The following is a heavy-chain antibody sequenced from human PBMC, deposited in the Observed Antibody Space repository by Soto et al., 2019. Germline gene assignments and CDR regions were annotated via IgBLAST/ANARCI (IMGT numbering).Heavy chain of an antibody. V-gene: IGHV1-24*01. D-gene: IGHD2-2*02. CDR1: GYTLTELS. CDR3: ATGYCSSTSCYNLDY. J-gene: IGHJ4*02. CDR2: FDPEDGET. Sequence: VASVKVSCKVSGYTLTELSMHWVRQAPGKGLEWMGGFDPEDGETIYAQKFQGRVTMTEDTSTDTAYMELSSLRSEDTAVYYCATGYCSSTSCYNLDYWGQGTLVTVSS.